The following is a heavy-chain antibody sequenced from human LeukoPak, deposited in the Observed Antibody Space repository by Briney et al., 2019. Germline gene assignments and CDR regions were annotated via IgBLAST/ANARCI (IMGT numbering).Heavy chain of an antibody. CDR3: ARGRYSGYEDY. D-gene: IGHD5-12*01. Sequence: ASVKVSCKASGYTFTSYDINWVRQATGQGLEWMGWMNPNSGNTGSAQKFQGRVTMTRDTSISTAYMELSSLRSEDTAVHYCARGRYSGYEDYWGQGTLVTVSS. V-gene: IGHV1-8*01. CDR1: GYTFTSYD. CDR2: MNPNSGNT. J-gene: IGHJ4*02.